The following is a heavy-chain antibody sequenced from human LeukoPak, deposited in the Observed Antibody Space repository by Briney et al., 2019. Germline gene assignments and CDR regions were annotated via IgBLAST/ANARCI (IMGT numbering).Heavy chain of an antibody. D-gene: IGHD4-17*01. CDR1: GFTFSDYG. Sequence: PVGSLRLSSAASGFTFSDYGVHWVRQAPGKGLEWVALISYDGNNIYYADFVKGRFTISRDNSKNMLYLQLNSLRTEDTAVYFCAKPRTVTSPWRGAPHVWGQGTLVTVSS. V-gene: IGHV3-30*18. CDR2: ISYDGNNI. J-gene: IGHJ3*01. CDR3: AKPRTVTSPWRGAPHV.